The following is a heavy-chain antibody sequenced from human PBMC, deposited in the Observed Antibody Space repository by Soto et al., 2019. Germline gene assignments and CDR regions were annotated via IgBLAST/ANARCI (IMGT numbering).Heavy chain of an antibody. V-gene: IGHV3-30*18. CDR1: GFTFSSYG. J-gene: IGHJ6*02. CDR2: ISYDGSNK. CDR3: AKSSPAVLRFLEWFMDYYYGMDV. Sequence: PGGSLRLSCAASGFTFSSYGMHWVRQAPGKGLEWVAVISYDGSNKYYADSVKGRFTISRDNSKNTLYLQMNSLRAEDTAVYYCAKSSPAVLRFLEWFMDYYYGMDVWGQGTTVTVSS. D-gene: IGHD3-3*01.